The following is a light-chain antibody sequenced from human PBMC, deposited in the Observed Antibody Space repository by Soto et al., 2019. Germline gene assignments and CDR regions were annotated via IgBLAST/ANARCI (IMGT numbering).Light chain of an antibody. CDR2: AAS. CDR1: QNIANY. Sequence: DIQMTQSPSSLYASVGDRVTITCRASQNIANYLNWYQQKPGKAPNLLIYAASSLQSGVPSRFSGSGSGTDFTLTISSLQPEDFATYYCQHSYTTPITFGQGTRLEIK. V-gene: IGKV1-39*01. CDR3: QHSYTTPIT. J-gene: IGKJ5*01.